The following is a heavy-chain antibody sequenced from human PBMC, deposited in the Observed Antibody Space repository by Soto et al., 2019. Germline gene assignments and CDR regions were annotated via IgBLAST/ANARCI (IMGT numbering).Heavy chain of an antibody. CDR3: ARPDYDILTGYYYFAY. Sequence: GESLKISCKSSGYTFTNFWIGWVRQMPGKGLEWMGIIYPDDSDTRYSPSFQGQVTISADKSISTAYLQWSSLKASDTAMYYCARPDYDILTGYYYFAYWGQGTLVTVSS. D-gene: IGHD3-9*01. V-gene: IGHV5-51*01. CDR1: GYTFTNFW. J-gene: IGHJ4*02. CDR2: IYPDDSDT.